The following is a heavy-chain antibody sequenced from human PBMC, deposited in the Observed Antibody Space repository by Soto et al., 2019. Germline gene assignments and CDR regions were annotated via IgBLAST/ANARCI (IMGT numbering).Heavy chain of an antibody. D-gene: IGHD3-3*01. J-gene: IGHJ4*02. CDR3: AKDLFQYDFWSGYQK. CDR1: GFTFDDYA. V-gene: IGHV3-9*01. Sequence: EVQLVESGGGLAQPGRSLRLSCATSGFTFDDYAMHWVRQAPGKGLEWVSGISWDGGTIGYADSVKGRFTISRDNAKKSLFMEMNTLSPEDTAIYFWAKDLFQYDFWSGYQKWGQGTLVTVSS. CDR2: ISWDGGTI.